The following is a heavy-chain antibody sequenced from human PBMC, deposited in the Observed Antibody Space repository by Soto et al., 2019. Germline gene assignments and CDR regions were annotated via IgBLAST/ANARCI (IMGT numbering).Heavy chain of an antibody. CDR1: GGPIRSYY. CDR2: IAYTGIT. V-gene: IGHV4-59*01. J-gene: IGHJ4*02. CDR3: AREGFSGYEALDY. Sequence: QVQLQESGPRLLKPSETLSLTCSVSGGPIRSYYLSWVRQAPGKGLELIAYIAYTGITGYNPSLRGRVTISGDTSHNLFSLKMTSVTAADTAVYYCAREGFSGYEALDYWGQGILVTVS. D-gene: IGHD5-12*01.